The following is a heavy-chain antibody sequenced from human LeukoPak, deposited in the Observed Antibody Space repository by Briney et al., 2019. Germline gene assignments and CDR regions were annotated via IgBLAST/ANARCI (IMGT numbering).Heavy chain of an antibody. CDR3: ARGSGWRLDY. D-gene: IGHD6-19*01. J-gene: IGHJ4*02. Sequence: PSETLSLTCAVSGGSISPYYWSWIRQPPARGLQWIGYIYYTGSTNYNPSLNSRVTISVDTSKNQFSLKLSSVTAADTAVYYCARGSGWRLDYWGQGNLVTVSS. CDR2: IYYTGST. CDR1: GGSISPYY. V-gene: IGHV4-59*01.